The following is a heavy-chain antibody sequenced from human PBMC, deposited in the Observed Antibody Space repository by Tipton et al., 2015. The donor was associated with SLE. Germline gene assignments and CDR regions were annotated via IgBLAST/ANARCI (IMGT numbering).Heavy chain of an antibody. V-gene: IGHV3-33*06. D-gene: IGHD3-22*01. CDR1: GFTFSSYG. Sequence: RSLRLSCAASGFTFSSYGMHWVRQAPGKGLEWVAVIWYDGSNKYYADSVKGRFTISRDNSKNTLYLQMNSLRAEDTAVYHCAKDKATSASRGYHFDSWGQGTLVTVSS. J-gene: IGHJ4*02. CDR2: IWYDGSNK. CDR3: AKDKATSASRGYHFDS.